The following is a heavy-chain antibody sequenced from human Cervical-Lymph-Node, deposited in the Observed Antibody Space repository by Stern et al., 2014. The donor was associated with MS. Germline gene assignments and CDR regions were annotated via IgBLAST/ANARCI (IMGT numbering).Heavy chain of an antibody. V-gene: IGHV7-4-1*02. CDR1: GYTFTNYP. Sequence: VQLVESGSELKKPGASVNVSCKASGYTFTNYPMNWVRQAPGQGLEWMGWININTGKATYDQGFTGRFVFSLDTSVSTAYLQISSLKAEDTAVYYCVRDFVDIPMVTRSDYLDYWGQGTLVTVSS. CDR3: VRDFVDIPMVTRSDYLDY. CDR2: ININTGKA. J-gene: IGHJ4*02. D-gene: IGHD2-2*03.